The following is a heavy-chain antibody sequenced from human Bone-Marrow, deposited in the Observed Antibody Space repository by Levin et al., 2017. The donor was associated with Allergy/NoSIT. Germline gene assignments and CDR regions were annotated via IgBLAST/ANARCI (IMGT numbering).Heavy chain of an antibody. CDR3: ATGSFDN. J-gene: IGHJ4*02. Sequence: PGGSLRLSCAASGFTFSSYGMHWVRQAPGKGLEWVAVTSYVGSDEYYADSVKGRFTISRDNSKNTLYLQMNSLRPEDTALYYCATGSFDNWGQGPLVTVSS. CDR2: TSYVGSDE. CDR1: GFTFSSYG. V-gene: IGHV3-30*03.